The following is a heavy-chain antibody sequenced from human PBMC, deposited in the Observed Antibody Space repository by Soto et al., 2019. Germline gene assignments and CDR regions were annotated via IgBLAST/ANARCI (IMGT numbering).Heavy chain of an antibody. CDR2: ISAYNGNT. J-gene: IGHJ5*02. CDR1: GYTFTSYG. D-gene: IGHD2-2*01. Sequence: QVQLVQSGAEVKKPGASVKVSCKASGYTFTSYGISWVRQAPGQGLEWMGWISAYNGNTNYAQKLQDRVTMTTDTSTSTAYMELRSLRSDDTAVYYCARSSFVVVVPAAPPNWFDPWGQGTLVTVSS. V-gene: IGHV1-18*04. CDR3: ARSSFVVVVPAAPPNWFDP.